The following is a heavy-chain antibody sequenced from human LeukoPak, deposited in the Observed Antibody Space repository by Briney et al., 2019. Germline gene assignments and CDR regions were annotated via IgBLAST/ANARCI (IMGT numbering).Heavy chain of an antibody. CDR3: ARGREIAVAGLSWFDP. J-gene: IGHJ5*02. Sequence: GESLKISCKGSGYSFTSYWIGWVRQMPGKGLEWMGIIYPGDSDTRYSPSFQGQVTISADKSISTAYLQWSSLKASDTAMYYCARGREIAVAGLSWFDPWGQGTLVTVSS. CDR2: IYPGDSDT. V-gene: IGHV5-51*01. D-gene: IGHD6-19*01. CDR1: GYSFTSYW.